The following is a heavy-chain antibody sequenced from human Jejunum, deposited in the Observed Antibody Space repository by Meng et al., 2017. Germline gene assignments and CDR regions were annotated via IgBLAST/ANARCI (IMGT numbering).Heavy chain of an antibody. CDR3: AKNGAYNSDY. CDR1: GASFDKAHW. J-gene: IGHJ4*02. D-gene: IGHD2-8*01. CDR2: IFHTGII. V-gene: IGHV4-4*02. Sequence: QVQLEASAPGRVTATRPLSPTSSVLGASFDKAHWWSWFRQPPGKRLGWIDAIFHTGIIHSNPSLTPPVTISLDKSKTQLYLNLTSVTAADTAVYYCAKNGAYNSDYWGQGTLVTVSS.